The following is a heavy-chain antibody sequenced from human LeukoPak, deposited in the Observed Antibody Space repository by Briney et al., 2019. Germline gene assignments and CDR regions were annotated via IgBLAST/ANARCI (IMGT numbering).Heavy chain of an antibody. Sequence: SVKVSCKASGYTFTGYSMHWVRQAPGQGLEWMGWINPNSGGTNYAQKLQGRVTMTRGTSISTAYMELSRLRSDDTAVYYCARSPPSTIRFDPWGQGTLVTVSS. V-gene: IGHV1-2*02. J-gene: IGHJ5*02. CDR1: GYTFTGYS. CDR3: ARSPPSTIRFDP. CDR2: INPNSGGT. D-gene: IGHD5-24*01.